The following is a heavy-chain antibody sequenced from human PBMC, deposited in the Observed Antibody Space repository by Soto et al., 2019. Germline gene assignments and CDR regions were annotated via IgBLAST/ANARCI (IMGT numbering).Heavy chain of an antibody. CDR2: VYYRGRS. J-gene: IGHJ4*02. V-gene: IGHV4-39*01. D-gene: IGHD4-4*01. CDR1: GGSVTNSSYY. CDR3: LSQRTTVITQAYSDY. Sequence: SETLSLTCTVSGGSVTNSSYYWGWIRQSPGKGLEWIGSVYYRGRSYSKSSVKTRVTISVHTSKNQFSLNLNSVTASDTAVYFCLSQRTTVITQAYSDYWGPGALVTVSP.